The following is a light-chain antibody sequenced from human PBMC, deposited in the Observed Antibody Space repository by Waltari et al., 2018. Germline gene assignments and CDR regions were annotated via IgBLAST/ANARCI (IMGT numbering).Light chain of an antibody. Sequence: DIVLTQSPATLSLSPGERATLSCRASQSVSSYLAWYQQKPGQAPRLLIEDASNRATGIPARFSGSGSGTDFTLTISSLEPEDFAVYYCQQRSNWPPETFGQGTKVEIK. V-gene: IGKV3-11*01. J-gene: IGKJ1*01. CDR3: QQRSNWPPET. CDR1: QSVSSY. CDR2: DAS.